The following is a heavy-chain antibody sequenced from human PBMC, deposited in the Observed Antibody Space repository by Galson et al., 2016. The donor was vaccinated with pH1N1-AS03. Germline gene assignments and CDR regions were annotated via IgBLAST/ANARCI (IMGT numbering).Heavy chain of an antibody. D-gene: IGHD3-10*01. CDR1: GVSITTYY. CDR2: IYASGNT. V-gene: IGHV4-4*07. Sequence: ETLSLTCTVAGVSITTYYWSWIRHPAGKGLEWVGRIYASGNTNYNPSLKSRVTMSVDTSKNQFSLTLNSVTAADTAVYFCARDFGSGHYMNYYNYGIDIWGQGTTVTVSS. CDR3: ARDFGSGHYMNYYNYGIDI. J-gene: IGHJ6*02.